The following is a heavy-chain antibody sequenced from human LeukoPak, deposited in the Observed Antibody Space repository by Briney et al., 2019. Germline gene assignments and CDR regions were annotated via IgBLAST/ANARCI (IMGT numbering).Heavy chain of an antibody. CDR2: ISYDGSNK. Sequence: PGGSLRLSCAASGFTFSSYAMHWVRQAPGKGLEWVAVISYDGSNKYYADSVKGRFSISRDNSKNTLYLQMNSLRAEDTAVYYCARGVKSSWYYFDYWGQGTLVTASS. J-gene: IGHJ4*02. D-gene: IGHD6-13*01. CDR3: ARGVKSSWYYFDY. CDR1: GFTFSSYA. V-gene: IGHV3-30-3*01.